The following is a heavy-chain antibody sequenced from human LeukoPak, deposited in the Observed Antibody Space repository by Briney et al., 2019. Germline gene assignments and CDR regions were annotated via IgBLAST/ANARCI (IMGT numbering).Heavy chain of an antibody. CDR3: AKGARGDTVTSIVGLNWFDP. D-gene: IGHD4-17*01. Sequence: SGGSLRLSCAASGITFRSYGMHWVRQAPGKGLEWVAVISYDGSHKYYADSVKGRFSISRDNSKNTLYLQMNSLRADDTAAYYCAKGARGDTVTSIVGLNWFDPWGQGTLVTVSS. V-gene: IGHV3-30*18. CDR2: ISYDGSHK. CDR1: GITFRSYG. J-gene: IGHJ5*02.